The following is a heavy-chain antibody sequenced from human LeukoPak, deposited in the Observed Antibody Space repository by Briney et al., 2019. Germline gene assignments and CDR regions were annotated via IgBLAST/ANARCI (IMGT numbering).Heavy chain of an antibody. J-gene: IGHJ4*02. CDR2: ISYDGSNK. D-gene: IGHD1-26*01. CDR3: VNLWEAGY. V-gene: IGHV3-30-3*01. Sequence: GGSLRLSCAASGFTFSSYAMHWVRQAPGKGLEWVAVISYDGSNKYYADSVKGRFTISRDNSKNTLYLQMNSLRVEDTAMYYCVNLWEAGYWGQGTLVTVSS. CDR1: GFTFSSYA.